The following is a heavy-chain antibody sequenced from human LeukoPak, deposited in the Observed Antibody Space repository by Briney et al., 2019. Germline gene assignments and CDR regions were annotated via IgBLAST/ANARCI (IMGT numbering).Heavy chain of an antibody. CDR1: GFTFSSYW. CDR2: INSDGSST. D-gene: IGHD6-13*01. Sequence: GGSLRLSCAASGFTFSSYWMHWVRQAPGKGLVWVSRINSDGSSTGYADSVKGRFTISRDNAKNTLYLQMNSLRAEDTAVYYCARGGSSSWYGSWGQGTLVTVSS. CDR3: ARGGSSSWYGS. J-gene: IGHJ4*02. V-gene: IGHV3-74*01.